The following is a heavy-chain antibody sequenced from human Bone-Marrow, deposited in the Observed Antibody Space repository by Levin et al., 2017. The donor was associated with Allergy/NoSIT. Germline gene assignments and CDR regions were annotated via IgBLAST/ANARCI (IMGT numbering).Heavy chain of an antibody. CDR3: ARDLADDYGDDGGFYYGMDV. D-gene: IGHD4/OR15-4a*01. Sequence: PSETLSLTCSVSGGSIRTFYWSWIRQSAGKGLEWIGRIYTSGGTNYNPSLKRRVTMSVDTSKNQFSLKLSSVTAADTAVYYCARDLADDYGDDGGFYYGMDVWGQGTTVTVSS. V-gene: IGHV4-4*07. J-gene: IGHJ6*02. CDR1: GGSIRTFY. CDR2: IYTSGGT.